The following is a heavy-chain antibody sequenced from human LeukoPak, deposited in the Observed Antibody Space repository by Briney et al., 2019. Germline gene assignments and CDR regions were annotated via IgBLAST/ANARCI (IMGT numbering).Heavy chain of an antibody. CDR1: GFTFSSYS. CDR2: ISSSSSYI. V-gene: IGHV3-21*01. J-gene: IGHJ4*02. CDR3: ARGYEDYVWGSYRPIDY. D-gene: IGHD3-16*02. Sequence: PGGSLRLSCAASGFTFSSYSMNWVRQAPGKGLEWVSSISSSSSYIYYADSVKGRFTISRDNAKNSLYLQMNSLRAEDTAVYYCARGYEDYVWGSYRPIDYWGQGTLVTVSS.